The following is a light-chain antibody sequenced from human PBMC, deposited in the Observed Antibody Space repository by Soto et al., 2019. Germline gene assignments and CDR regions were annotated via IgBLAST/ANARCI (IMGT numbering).Light chain of an antibody. CDR3: QHYKTYAVT. J-gene: IGKJ5*01. Sequence: DIQMTQSPSILSASVGDRVTITCRASQSISSWLAWYQQKPGKAPKLLIYDASSLESGVPSRFSGSGSGTEFTLTISSLQPDDFATYYCQHYKTYAVTFGQGTRLEIK. CDR1: QSISSW. V-gene: IGKV1-5*01. CDR2: DAS.